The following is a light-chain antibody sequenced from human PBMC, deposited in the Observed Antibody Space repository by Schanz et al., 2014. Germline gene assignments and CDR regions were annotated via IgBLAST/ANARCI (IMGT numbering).Light chain of an antibody. CDR3: QQYHSVPHT. J-gene: IGKJ2*01. CDR2: GAS. Sequence: ETVMTQSPATLSVSPGDRATLSCRASESVNVNLAWYQQKPGQAPRLLIYGASTRATAFPARFSGSGSGTEFTLTISSLQAEDVAVYYCQQYHSVPHTFGQGTKLEIK. V-gene: IGKV3-15*01. CDR1: ESVNVN.